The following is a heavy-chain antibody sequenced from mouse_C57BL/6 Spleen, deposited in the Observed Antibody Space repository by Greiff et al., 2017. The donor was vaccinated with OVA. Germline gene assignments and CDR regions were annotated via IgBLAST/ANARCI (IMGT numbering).Heavy chain of an antibody. J-gene: IGHJ2*01. D-gene: IGHD2-3*01. CDR2: INPGSGGT. V-gene: IGHV1-54*01. CDR1: GYAFTNYL. Sequence: VKLMESGAELVRPGTSVKVSCKASGYAFTNYLIEWVKQRPGQGLEWIGVINPGSGGTNYNEKFKGKATLTADKSSSTAYMQLSSLTSEDSAVYFCARWHDGYYYFDYWGQGTTLTVSS. CDR3: ARWHDGYYYFDY.